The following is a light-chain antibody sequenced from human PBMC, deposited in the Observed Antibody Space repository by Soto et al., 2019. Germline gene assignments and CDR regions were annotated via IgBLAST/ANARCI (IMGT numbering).Light chain of an antibody. Sequence: QSALTQPASVSGSPGQSITISCTGTSSDVGGYNYVSWYQQHPGKAPKLMIYDVSNRPSGVSNRFSGSKSGNTASLTISELQAEDEADYYCSSYTSSSTSHVVFGGGTKLTVL. CDR2: DVS. CDR3: SSYTSSSTSHVV. V-gene: IGLV2-14*01. J-gene: IGLJ2*01. CDR1: SSDVGGYNY.